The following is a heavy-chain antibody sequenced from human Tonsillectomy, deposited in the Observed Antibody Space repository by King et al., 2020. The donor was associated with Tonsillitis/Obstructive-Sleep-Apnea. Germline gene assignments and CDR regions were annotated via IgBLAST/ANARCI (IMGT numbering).Heavy chain of an antibody. D-gene: IGHD3-3*01. CDR3: AREITTDGFDV. J-gene: IGHJ3*01. Sequence: VQLPQWGAGLLKPSETLSLICAGNGGSFSGYYWRWLRQPPGKGLEWIGEIDHSGSTNYNPSLKSRVTISADTSKTQFSLKLSSVTAADTAVYYCAREITTDGFDVWGPGTMVIVSS. V-gene: IGHV4-34*01. CDR2: IDHSGST. CDR1: GGSFSGYY.